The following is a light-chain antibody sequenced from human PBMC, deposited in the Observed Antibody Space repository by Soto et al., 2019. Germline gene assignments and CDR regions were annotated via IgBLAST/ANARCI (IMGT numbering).Light chain of an antibody. Sequence: EIVLTQSPGFLSLSPGERATLSCRASQSVDSSFFAWYQQKPGQAPRLLIYGPSKRATGIPDRFSGSGSGTDFTLTISRLEPEDFAVYYCQQYVSSVTFGQGTKVEIK. V-gene: IGKV3-20*01. J-gene: IGKJ1*01. CDR2: GPS. CDR3: QQYVSSVT. CDR1: QSVDSSF.